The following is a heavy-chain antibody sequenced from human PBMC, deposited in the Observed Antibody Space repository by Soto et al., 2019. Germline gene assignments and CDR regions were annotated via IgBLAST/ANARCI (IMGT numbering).Heavy chain of an antibody. J-gene: IGHJ3*01. CDR2: ISGDGSST. D-gene: IGHD1-7*01. V-gene: IGHV3-23*01. CDR3: ARSLPGTYGAFDL. CDR1: GFTFSSYA. Sequence: EVQLLESGGGLVQPGGSLRLSCAASGFTFSSYAMSWVRQAPGKGLEWVSRISGDGSSTNYADSVKGRFTISRDNAKNTVYLQIDSLRAEDTAVYYCARSLPGTYGAFDLWGQGTVVTVSS.